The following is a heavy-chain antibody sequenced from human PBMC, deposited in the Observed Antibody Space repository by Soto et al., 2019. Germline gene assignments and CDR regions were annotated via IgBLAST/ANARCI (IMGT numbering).Heavy chain of an antibody. CDR2: ISSSGNS. CDR3: ATAPETFSPAGYYVNWFDP. V-gene: IGHV4-31*03. Sequence: SETLSLTCTVSGDSISSGTHYWNWIRQHPEKGLEWIGYISSSGNSYYSPSLKSRVFMSVDTSKSQFSLRLNSVTAADTAVYYCATAPETFSPAGYYVNWFDPWGHGTLVTVSS. J-gene: IGHJ5*02. CDR1: GDSISSGTHY. D-gene: IGHD3-22*01.